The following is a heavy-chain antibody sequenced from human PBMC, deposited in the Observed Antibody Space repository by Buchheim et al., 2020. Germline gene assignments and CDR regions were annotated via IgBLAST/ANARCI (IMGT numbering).Heavy chain of an antibody. CDR3: AKTGGRSKPLIDY. CDR1: GFTFSSYG. Sequence: QVQLVESGGGVVQPGRSLRLSCAASGFTFSSYGMHWVRQAPGKGLEWVAVISYDGSNKYYADSVKGRFTISRDNSKNTLYLQMNSLRAEDTAVYYCAKTGGRSKPLIDYWGQGTL. CDR2: ISYDGSNK. V-gene: IGHV3-30*18. J-gene: IGHJ4*02. D-gene: IGHD1-14*01.